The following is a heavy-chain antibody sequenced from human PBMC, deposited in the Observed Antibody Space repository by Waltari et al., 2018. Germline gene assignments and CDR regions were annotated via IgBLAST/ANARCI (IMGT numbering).Heavy chain of an antibody. V-gene: IGHV1-3*01. D-gene: IGHD3-10*01. CDR3: ARGPGIWLDS. Sequence: QVQLVQSGAEVKKPGASVKVSCKASGYTFISYAMHWVRQAPGQRLEWMGWINAGNGNTKYSQKFQGRVTITKNTSANTAYMELSSLTSEDTAVYYCARGPGIWLDSWGQGTLVTVSS. J-gene: IGHJ4*02. CDR2: INAGNGNT. CDR1: GYTFISYA.